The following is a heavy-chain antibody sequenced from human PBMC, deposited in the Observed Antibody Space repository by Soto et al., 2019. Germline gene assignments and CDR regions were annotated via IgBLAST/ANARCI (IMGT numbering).Heavy chain of an antibody. CDR3: ERKSFRMPYFFDY. CDR1: GYTFSSYW. J-gene: IGHJ4*02. D-gene: IGHD2-2*01. V-gene: IGHV5-51*01. Sequence: PGESLKISCKGSGYTFSSYWIAWVRQMPGKGLEWMAMINPGDSDIRYSPSFEGQVTISADKSITTAYLQWGTLTASDTAMYYCERKSFRMPYFFDYWGPGTLVTVSS. CDR2: INPGDSDI.